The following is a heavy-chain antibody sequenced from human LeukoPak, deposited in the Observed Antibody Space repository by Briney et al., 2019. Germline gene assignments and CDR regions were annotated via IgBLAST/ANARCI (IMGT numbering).Heavy chain of an antibody. Sequence: PGRSLRLSCAASRFTFSRYAMHWVRQAPGKGLEWVAVISYDGGNKYYADSVKGRFTISRDNSKNTLYLQMNSLRAEDTAVYYCARDPCSSTSCPVDYWGQGTLVTVSS. CDR2: ISYDGGNK. CDR3: ARDPCSSTSCPVDY. J-gene: IGHJ4*02. CDR1: RFTFSRYA. V-gene: IGHV3-30-3*01. D-gene: IGHD2-2*01.